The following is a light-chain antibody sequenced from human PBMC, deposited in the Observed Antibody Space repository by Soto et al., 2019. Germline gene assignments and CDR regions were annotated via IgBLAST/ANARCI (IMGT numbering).Light chain of an antibody. J-gene: IGKJ1*01. CDR3: QQYNNWPQT. CDR1: QSVANN. V-gene: IGKV3-15*01. CDR2: GAS. Sequence: EAVLTQSPATLSVSPGESATLSCRASQSVANNVAWYQQRPCQAPRLLIYGASKRASGLPARFSGSGSGTEFTLTITSLQSEDFAGYYCQQYNNWPQTFGQGTKVEIK.